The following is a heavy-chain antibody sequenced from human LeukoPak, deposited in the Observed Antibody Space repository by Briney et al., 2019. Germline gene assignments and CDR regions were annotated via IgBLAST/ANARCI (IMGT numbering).Heavy chain of an antibody. D-gene: IGHD6-13*01. Sequence: ASVKVSCKASGGTFSSYAISWVRQAPGQGLEWMGRIIPILGIANYAQKFQGRVTITADKSTSTAYMELSSLRSEDTAVYYCARGRFRGQQLVIRERYYFDYWGQGTLVTVSS. J-gene: IGHJ4*02. CDR1: GGTFSSYA. CDR3: ARGRFRGQQLVIRERYYFDY. V-gene: IGHV1-69*04. CDR2: IIPILGIA.